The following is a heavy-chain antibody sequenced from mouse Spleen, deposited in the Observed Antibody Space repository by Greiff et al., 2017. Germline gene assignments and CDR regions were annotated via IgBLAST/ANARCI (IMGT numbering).Heavy chain of an antibody. Sequence: VKLQESGAELAKPGASVKMSCKASGYTFTSYWMHWVKQRPGQGLEWIGYINPSTGYTEYNQKFKDKATLTADKSSSTAYMQLSSLTSEDSAVYYCARRSYDSWFAYWGQGTLVTVSA. CDR2: INPSTGYT. V-gene: IGHV1-7*01. CDR1: GYTFTSYW. J-gene: IGHJ3*01. CDR3: ARRSYDSWFAY. D-gene: IGHD2-4*01.